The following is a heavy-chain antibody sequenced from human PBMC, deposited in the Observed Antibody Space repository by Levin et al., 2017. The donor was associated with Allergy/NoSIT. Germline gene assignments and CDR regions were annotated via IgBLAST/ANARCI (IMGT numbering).Heavy chain of an antibody. CDR3: ANSGRHYCSQTICDWLPSWFDP. J-gene: IGHJ5*02. D-gene: IGHD2-15*01. Sequence: GSLRLSCAIYGGSFRGYYWSWIRQPPGKGLEWIGEITHCGSTNYNPSLKSRVTISIDTSKNQFSLKLRSVTAADTSVYYCANSGRHYCSQTICDWLPSWFDPWGQGALVTVSS. CDR1: GGSFRGYY. CDR2: ITHCGST. V-gene: IGHV4-34*01.